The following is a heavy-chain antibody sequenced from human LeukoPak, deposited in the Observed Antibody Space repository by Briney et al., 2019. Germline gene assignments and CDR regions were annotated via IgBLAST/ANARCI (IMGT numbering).Heavy chain of an antibody. J-gene: IGHJ4*02. CDR3: AKAGGYCSGGNCYANC. D-gene: IGHD2-15*01. V-gene: IGHV3-30*18. CDR2: ISYDGSNK. Sequence: GGSQRLSCAASGFTFSDYGMHWVRQAPGKGLEWVTIISYDGSNKYYTDSVKGRFTISRDNSKNTVYLQMNSLRAEDTAVYYCAKAGGYCSGGNCYANCWGQGTLVTVSS. CDR1: GFTFSDYG.